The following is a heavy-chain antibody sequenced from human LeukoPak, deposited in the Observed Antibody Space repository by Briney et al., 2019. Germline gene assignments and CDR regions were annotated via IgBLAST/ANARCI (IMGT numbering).Heavy chain of an antibody. CDR3: ATFSGSSTFNY. V-gene: IGHV1-24*01. D-gene: IGHD1-26*01. CDR1: GYTLTELS. Sequence: ASVKVSCTVSGYTLTELSMHWVRQAPGKGLEWMGGFYPEDGETIYAQKFQGRVTITEDTSTDTAYMELSSLRSEDTAVYYCATFSGSSTFNYWGQGTLVTVSS. CDR2: FYPEDGET. J-gene: IGHJ4*02.